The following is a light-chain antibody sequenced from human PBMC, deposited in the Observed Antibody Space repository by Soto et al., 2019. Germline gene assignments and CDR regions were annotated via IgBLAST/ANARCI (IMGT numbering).Light chain of an antibody. CDR2: GAS. V-gene: IGKV3-15*01. CDR1: QSVNSN. CDR3: QQYNSWPLT. Sequence: ETVMTQSPATLSVSPGERATLSCWASQSVNSNLAWYQQKLGQAPRVLIYGASTRATGIPARFSGSGSGTEFTLTINSLQSEDFAVYYCQQYNSWPLTFGGGTKVDIK. J-gene: IGKJ4*01.